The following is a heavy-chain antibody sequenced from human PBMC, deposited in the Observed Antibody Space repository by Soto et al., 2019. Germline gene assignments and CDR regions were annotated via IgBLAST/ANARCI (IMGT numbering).Heavy chain of an antibody. D-gene: IGHD6-13*01. CDR3: TRVYSSSYHYFDY. V-gene: IGHV3-66*01. J-gene: IGHJ4*02. Sequence: GGFLRLSCAASGFTVSSYRRSWVRQAPGKGLEWVSIIYSAGSADFADSVKGRFTISRDNSKNTLYLQMSSLRAEDTAVYYCTRVYSSSYHYFDYWGQGTLVTVSS. CDR1: GFTVSSYR. CDR2: IYSAGSA.